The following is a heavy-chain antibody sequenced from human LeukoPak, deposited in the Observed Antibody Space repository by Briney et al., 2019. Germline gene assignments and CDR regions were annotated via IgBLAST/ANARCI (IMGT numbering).Heavy chain of an antibody. J-gene: IGHJ4*02. CDR3: ARQGLPNYYDSSGYLGY. Sequence: SETLSLTCTVSGGSISSSSYYWGWIRQPPGKGLEWIVSIYYSGSTYYNPSLKSRVTISVDTSKNQFSLKLSSVTAADTAVYYCARQGLPNYYDSSGYLGYWGQGTLVTVSS. CDR1: GGSISSSSYY. CDR2: IYYSGST. V-gene: IGHV4-39*01. D-gene: IGHD3-22*01.